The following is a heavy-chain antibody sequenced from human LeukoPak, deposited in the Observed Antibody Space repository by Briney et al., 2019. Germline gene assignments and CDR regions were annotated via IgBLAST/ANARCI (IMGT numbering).Heavy chain of an antibody. CDR2: ISGSDGST. D-gene: IGHD5-18*01. V-gene: IGHV3-23*01. CDR3: AKDSPSVWTQSDY. J-gene: IGHJ4*02. CDR1: GFTFSSYA. Sequence: GGSLRLSCAASGFTFSSYAMTWVRQSPGKGLEWVSAISGSDGSTYYADSVKGRFTISRDNSKNTLYLQMNSLRAEDTAVYYCAKDSPSVWTQSDYWGQGTLVTVSS.